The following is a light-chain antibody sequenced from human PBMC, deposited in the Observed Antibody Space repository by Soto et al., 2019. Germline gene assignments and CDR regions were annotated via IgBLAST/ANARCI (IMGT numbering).Light chain of an antibody. Sequence: QSVLTQPPSASGTPGQRVTISCSGSSSNIGSNYVYWYQQLPGTVPQLLIYRNNERPSGVPDRFSGSKSGTSASLAISGLRSEDEADSYCAAWDDSLSGVVFGGGTKVTVL. CDR3: AAWDDSLSGVV. CDR2: RNN. J-gene: IGLJ2*01. V-gene: IGLV1-47*01. CDR1: SSNIGSNY.